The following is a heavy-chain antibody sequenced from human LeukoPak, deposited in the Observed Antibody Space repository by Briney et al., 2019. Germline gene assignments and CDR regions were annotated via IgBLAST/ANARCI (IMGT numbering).Heavy chain of an antibody. CDR3: AANYYDSSGYYY. Sequence: SVTVSCKASGGTFSSYAISWERQAPGQGLEWMGGIIPIFGTANYAQKFQGRVTITTDESTSTAYMELSSLRSEDTAVYYCAANYYDSSGYYYWGQGTLVTVSS. CDR1: GGTFSSYA. V-gene: IGHV1-69*05. J-gene: IGHJ4*02. D-gene: IGHD3-22*01. CDR2: IIPIFGTA.